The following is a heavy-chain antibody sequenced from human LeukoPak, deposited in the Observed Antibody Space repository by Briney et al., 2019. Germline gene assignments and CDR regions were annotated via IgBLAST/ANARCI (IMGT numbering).Heavy chain of an antibody. CDR1: GYTFTSYG. CDR2: ISAYNGNT. J-gene: IGHJ2*01. V-gene: IGHV1-18*01. Sequence: GASVKVSCKASGYTFTSYGISWVRQAPGQGLEWMGWISAYNGNTNYARKLQGRVTMTTDTSTSTAYMELRSLRSDDTAVYYCARDRGDYGGNSQHFDLWGRGTLVTVSS. CDR3: ARDRGDYGGNSQHFDL. D-gene: IGHD4-23*01.